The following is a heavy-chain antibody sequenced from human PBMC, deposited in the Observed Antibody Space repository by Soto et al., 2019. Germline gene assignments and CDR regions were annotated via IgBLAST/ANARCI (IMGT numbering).Heavy chain of an antibody. D-gene: IGHD3-9*01. V-gene: IGHV3-23*01. J-gene: IGHJ4*02. Sequence: WGSLRLSCAASGFTFSNYAMSWVRQAPGKGLEWVSVFSASVGTANYADSVKGRFILSRDNSKNTLYLQMDSLRAEDSATYYCAKEDTPGCSAYNFELWCQGNPVTVSP. CDR3: AKEDTPGCSAYNFEL. CDR2: FSASVGTA. CDR1: GFTFSNYA.